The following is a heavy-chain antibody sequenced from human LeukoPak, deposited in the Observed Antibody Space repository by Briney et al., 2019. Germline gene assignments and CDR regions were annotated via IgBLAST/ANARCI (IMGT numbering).Heavy chain of an antibody. CDR2: IYYSGST. J-gene: IGHJ4*02. CDR1: GGSLSSYF. Sequence: SETLCLTCTDSGGSLSSYFWSWIRQPPGKGLEWIAYIYYSGSTNYNPSLKSRVTISVDTSKNQFSLKLSSVTAADTAVYYCARQPSSWFTSFDSWGQGTLVTVSS. D-gene: IGHD6-13*01. V-gene: IGHV4-59*01. CDR3: ARQPSSWFTSFDS.